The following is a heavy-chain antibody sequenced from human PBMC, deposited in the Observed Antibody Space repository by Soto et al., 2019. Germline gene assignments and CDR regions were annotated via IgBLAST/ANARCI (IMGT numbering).Heavy chain of an antibody. Sequence: GGFLGLSSAASGFMFSSYWMHWIRQAPGKGRVADSRINTDGSDTSYADSVKGRFTISRDSTKQTLYLQMNSRRPDDTAMYYCASDGVSSTEYTWNDGTYFDYWGQGALVTVSS. J-gene: IGHJ4*02. CDR2: INTDGSDT. V-gene: IGHV3-74*01. CDR1: GFMFSSYW. CDR3: ASDGVSSTEYTWNDGTYFDY. D-gene: IGHD1-20*01.